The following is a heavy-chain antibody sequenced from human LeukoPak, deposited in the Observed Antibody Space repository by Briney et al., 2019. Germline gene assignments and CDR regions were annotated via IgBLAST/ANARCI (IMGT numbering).Heavy chain of an antibody. J-gene: IGHJ4*02. CDR1: GGSISSYY. V-gene: IGHV4-59*01. Sequence: SETLSLTCTVSGGSISSYYWSWIRQPPGKGLEWIGYIYYSGSTNYNPSLKSRVTISVDTSKNQFSLKLSSVTAADTAVYYCARVDTAMSFDYWAREPWSPSPQ. CDR3: ARVDTAMSFDY. CDR2: IYYSGST. D-gene: IGHD5-18*01.